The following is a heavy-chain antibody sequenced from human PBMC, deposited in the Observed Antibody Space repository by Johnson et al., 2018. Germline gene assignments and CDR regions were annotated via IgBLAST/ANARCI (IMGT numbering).Heavy chain of an antibody. CDR1: GFTFSSYW. V-gene: IGHV3-7*01. CDR2: IKQDGSEK. D-gene: IGHD2-2*01. CDR3: ARLRYWSSTSCCPRGGYFQH. Sequence: VQLVESGGGLVQPGGSLRLSCAASGFTFSSYWMSWVRQAPGKGLEWVANIKQDGSEKYYVDSVKGRVTISRDNAKNSLYLQRNSLGAEATAVDYCARLRYWSSTSCCPRGGYFQHWGQGTLVTGSS. J-gene: IGHJ1*01.